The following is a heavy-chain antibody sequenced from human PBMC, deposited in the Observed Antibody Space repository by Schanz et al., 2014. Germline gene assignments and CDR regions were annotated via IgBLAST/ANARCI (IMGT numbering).Heavy chain of an antibody. J-gene: IGHJ3*01. V-gene: IGHV3-33*08. CDR1: GFTLSSYG. D-gene: IGHD7-27*01. Sequence: QVRLVESGGGVVQPGRSLRLSCAASGFTLSSYGMHWVRQAPGKGLEWVAVISYDGSFKNYADSVRGRITMSRDNSKNTMYLQINNLRADDTAVYYCARELPGVVAFDFWGQGTMXTVSS. CDR3: ARELPGVVAFDF. CDR2: ISYDGSFK.